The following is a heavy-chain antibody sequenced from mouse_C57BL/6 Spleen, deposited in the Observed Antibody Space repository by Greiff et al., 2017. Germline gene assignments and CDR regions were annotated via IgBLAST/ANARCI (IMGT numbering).Heavy chain of an antibody. D-gene: IGHD1-1*02. CDR2: INPNNGGT. V-gene: IGHV1-26*01. Sequence: VQLQQSGPELVKPGASVKISCKASGYTFTDYYMNWVKQSHGKSLEWIGDINPNNGGTSYNQKFKGKATLTVDKSSSTAYMEISSLTSEDSAVYYCASDYGPYGYFDFWGTGTTVTVAS. J-gene: IGHJ1*03. CDR3: ASDYGPYGYFDF. CDR1: GYTFTDYY.